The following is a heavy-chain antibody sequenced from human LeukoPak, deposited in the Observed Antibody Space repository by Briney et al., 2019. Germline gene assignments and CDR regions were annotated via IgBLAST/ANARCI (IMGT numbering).Heavy chain of an antibody. J-gene: IGHJ4*02. CDR3: ARSLGRYDFWCGYRSFFDY. Sequence: GESLKISCKGSGYSFTSYWIGWVRQMPGKGLEWMGIIYPGDSDTRYSPSFQGQVTISADKSISTAYLQWSSLKASDTAMYYCARSLGRYDFWCGYRSFFDYWGQGTLVTVSS. CDR2: IYPGDSDT. D-gene: IGHD3-3*01. CDR1: GYSFTSYW. V-gene: IGHV5-51*01.